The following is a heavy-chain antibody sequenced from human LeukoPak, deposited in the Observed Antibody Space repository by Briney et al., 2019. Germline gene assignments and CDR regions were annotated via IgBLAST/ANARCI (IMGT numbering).Heavy chain of an antibody. Sequence: SETLSPTCTVSGGSISSYYWSWIRQPPGKGLEWIAYMDYSGSTFYNPSLKSQVSTSVDTSKNQFSLKVRSVTAADTAVYYCARLGGDYTFDYWGQGTLVTVSS. CDR2: MDYSGST. CDR1: GGSISSYY. J-gene: IGHJ4*02. D-gene: IGHD4-17*01. CDR3: ARLGGDYTFDY. V-gene: IGHV4-59*08.